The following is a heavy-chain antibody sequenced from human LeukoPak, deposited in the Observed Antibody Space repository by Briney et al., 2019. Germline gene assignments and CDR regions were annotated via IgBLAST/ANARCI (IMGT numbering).Heavy chain of an antibody. J-gene: IGHJ4*02. D-gene: IGHD3-10*01. Sequence: GSLRLSCAASGFTFSHYALSWVRQAPGKGLEWVSAISGSGTSTYYADSVKGRFTLSRDNSKNTLYLQMNSLRAEDTAVYYCAKDSAFYASGSRFDYWGRGTLVTVSS. CDR1: GFTFSHYA. CDR2: ISGSGTST. V-gene: IGHV3-23*01. CDR3: AKDSAFYASGSRFDY.